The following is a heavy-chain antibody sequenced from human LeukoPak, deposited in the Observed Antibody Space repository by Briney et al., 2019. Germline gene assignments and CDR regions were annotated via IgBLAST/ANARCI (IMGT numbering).Heavy chain of an antibody. CDR1: GGSISSSNW. J-gene: IGHJ4*02. CDR2: IYHSGST. CDR3: ARGYSGSYGRFDY. Sequence: SETLSLTCAVSGGSISSSNWWSWVRQPPGKGLEWIGEIYHSGSTSYNPSLKSRVTISVDTSKNQFSLKLSSVTAADTAVYYCARGYSGSYGRFDYWGQGTLVTVSS. D-gene: IGHD1-26*01. V-gene: IGHV4-4*02.